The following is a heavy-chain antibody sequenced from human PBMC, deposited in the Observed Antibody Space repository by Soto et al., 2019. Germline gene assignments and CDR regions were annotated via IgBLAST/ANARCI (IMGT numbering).Heavy chain of an antibody. CDR1: GFSFSDYG. V-gene: IGHV3-33*01. CDR2: IWYDGSVT. Sequence: QVQLVESGGGVVRPGTSLRLSCEGSGFSFSDYGMNWVRQAPGKGLEWVAVIWYDGSVTHYADSVKGRFTISRDISKNTLFLQMNSLRDEDTAVYFCARGGKWELLLRLWGQGTLVTVSS. CDR3: ARGGKWELLLRL. J-gene: IGHJ4*02. D-gene: IGHD1-26*01.